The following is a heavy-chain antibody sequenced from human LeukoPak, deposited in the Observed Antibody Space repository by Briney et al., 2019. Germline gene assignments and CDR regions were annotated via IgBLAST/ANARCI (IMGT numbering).Heavy chain of an antibody. Sequence: ASVKVSCKASGYTFTGFYMHWVRQAPGQGLEWMGWINPNSGDTNYVQKFQGRVTMTRDTSISTAYMELSRLRSDDTAVYYCARLVVVVPAAAESYYYMDVWGKGTTVTVSS. CDR2: INPNSGDT. CDR3: ARLVVVVPAAAESYYYMDV. V-gene: IGHV1-2*02. D-gene: IGHD2-2*01. J-gene: IGHJ6*03. CDR1: GYTFTGFY.